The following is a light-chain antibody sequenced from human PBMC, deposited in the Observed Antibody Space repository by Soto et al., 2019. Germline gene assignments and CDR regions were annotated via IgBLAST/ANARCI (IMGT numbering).Light chain of an antibody. J-gene: IGLJ3*02. V-gene: IGLV7-46*01. CDR1: TGPVTTEHY. Sequence: QTVVTQEPSLTVSPGGTVTLTCDSSTGPVTTEHYPYWFQQKPGQAPRTLIFDTSNKHSWTPARFSGSLLGGKAALTLSGAQPEDEAEYYCLLSYSGFGVFGGGTKLTVL. CDR2: DTS. CDR3: LLSYSGFGV.